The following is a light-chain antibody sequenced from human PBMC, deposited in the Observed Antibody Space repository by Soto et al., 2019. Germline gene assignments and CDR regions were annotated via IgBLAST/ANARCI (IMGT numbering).Light chain of an antibody. CDR1: QSISSY. V-gene: IGKV1-39*01. CDR3: QQSYSIPLT. Sequence: DIPMTQSPSSLSASVGDRVTITCRAIQSISSYLNWYQQKPGKAPKLLIYAASSFQSGVPSRFSGGGSGTDFTLTISSLQPEDFATYYCQQSYSIPLTFGGGTKVEIK. CDR2: AAS. J-gene: IGKJ4*01.